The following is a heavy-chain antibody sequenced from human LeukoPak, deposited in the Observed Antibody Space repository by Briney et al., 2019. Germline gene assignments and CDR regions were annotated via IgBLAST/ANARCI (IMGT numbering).Heavy chain of an antibody. CDR3: AKASYCSGGSCYYRD. J-gene: IGHJ4*02. D-gene: IGHD2-15*01. CDR1: GFTFSSYA. CDR2: ISGSGGST. Sequence: GGSLRLSCAASGFTFSSYAMSWVRQAPGKGLGWVSAISGSGGSTYYADSVKGRFTISRDNSKNTLYLQMNSLRAEDTAVYYCAKASYCSGGSCYYRDWGQGTLVTVSS. V-gene: IGHV3-23*01.